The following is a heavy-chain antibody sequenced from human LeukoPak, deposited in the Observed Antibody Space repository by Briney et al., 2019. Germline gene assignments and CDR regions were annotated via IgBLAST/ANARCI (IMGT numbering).Heavy chain of an antibody. CDR3: ARVASLYGDYLGAFDI. Sequence: PSETLSLTCTVSGDSITSGNYYWSWIRQPPGKGLECIGYIYYTGNLNYSPSLKSRITMSVDTSKNQFSLRLRSLTAADTAVYYCARVASLYGDYLGAFDIWGQGTMVTVSS. CDR1: GDSITSGNYY. D-gene: IGHD4-17*01. V-gene: IGHV4-61*01. J-gene: IGHJ3*02. CDR2: IYYTGNL.